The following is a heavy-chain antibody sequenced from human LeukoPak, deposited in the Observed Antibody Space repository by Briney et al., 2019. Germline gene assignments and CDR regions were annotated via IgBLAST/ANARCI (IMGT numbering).Heavy chain of an antibody. CDR2: TNHSGST. V-gene: IGHV4-34*01. CDR1: GGSFSGYY. CDR3: ARPSPDYYGSGSHRAWFDY. Sequence: SETLSLTCAVYGGSFSGYYWSWIRQPPGKGLEWIGETNHSGSTNYNPSLKSRVTISVDTSKNQFSLKLSSVTAADTAVYYCARPSPDYYGSGSHRAWFDYWGQGTLVTVSS. J-gene: IGHJ4*02. D-gene: IGHD3-10*01.